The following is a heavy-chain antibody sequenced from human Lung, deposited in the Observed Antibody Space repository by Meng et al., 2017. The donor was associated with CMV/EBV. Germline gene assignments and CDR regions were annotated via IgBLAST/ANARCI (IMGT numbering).Heavy chain of an antibody. CDR3: LRRSGGSV. Sequence: QVLLRESGPALVNPSDTLSLPCAVSGDSITNHNWWAWVRQPPGKGLEWIGEIPHRGSSAYSPSLKSRVSMSIDKSKNQFSLKLTSVTAADTAVYHCLRRSGGSVWGQGTLVTVSS. J-gene: IGHJ1*01. CDR2: IPHRGSS. V-gene: IGHV4-4*02. CDR1: GDSITNHNW. D-gene: IGHD3-10*01.